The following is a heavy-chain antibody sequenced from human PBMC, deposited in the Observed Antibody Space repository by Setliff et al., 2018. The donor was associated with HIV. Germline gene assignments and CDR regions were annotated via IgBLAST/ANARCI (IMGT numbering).Heavy chain of an antibody. J-gene: IGHJ4*02. CDR3: ARGYSSAFFHESFDY. D-gene: IGHD6-25*01. CDR2: INHSGST. V-gene: IGHV4-34*01. Sequence: SETLSLTCAVYGGSFSGYYWSWIRQSPEKRLEWIGEINHSGSTNYNPSLKSRVIMAVDTSKNQFSLKLSSVTAADTAVYFCARGYSSAFFHESFDYWGQGTLVTVSS. CDR1: GGSFSGYY.